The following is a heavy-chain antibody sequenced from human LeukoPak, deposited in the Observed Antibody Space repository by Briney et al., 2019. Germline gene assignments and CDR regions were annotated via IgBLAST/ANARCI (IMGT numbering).Heavy chain of an antibody. J-gene: IGHJ4*02. V-gene: IGHV3-66*01. D-gene: IGHD6-13*01. Sequence: GGSLRLSCAASGFTVSGNYMSWVRQAPGKGLEWVSIIYSGGRTHYAASVKDRFTISRDNSKNTLYLQMNSLRAEDTAVYYCARSLSSSWYEFDYWGQGTLLTVSS. CDR1: GFTVSGNY. CDR2: IYSGGRT. CDR3: ARSLSSSWYEFDY.